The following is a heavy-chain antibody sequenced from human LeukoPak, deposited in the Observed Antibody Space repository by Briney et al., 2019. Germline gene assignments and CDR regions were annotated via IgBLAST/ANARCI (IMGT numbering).Heavy chain of an antibody. CDR1: GFTFSSYW. Sequence: PGGSLRLSCAASGFTFSSYWMSWVRQAPGKGLEWVANIKQDGSEKYYVDSVKGRFTISRDNAKNSLYLQMNSLRAEDTAVYYCARDTTVTTWEMDYWGQGTLVTVSS. D-gene: IGHD4-17*01. CDR2: IKQDGSEK. CDR3: ARDTTVTTWEMDY. V-gene: IGHV3-7*01. J-gene: IGHJ4*02.